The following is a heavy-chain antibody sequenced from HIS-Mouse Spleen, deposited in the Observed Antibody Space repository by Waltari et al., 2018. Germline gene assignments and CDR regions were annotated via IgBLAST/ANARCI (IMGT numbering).Heavy chain of an antibody. CDR3: AREIPYSSSWYDWYFDL. CDR2: IYYSGST. D-gene: IGHD6-13*01. CDR1: GGSISSSSYH. J-gene: IGHJ2*01. Sequence: QLQLQESGPGLVKPSETLSLTCTVSGGSISSSSYHWGLILQPPGKGLEWIGSIYYSGSTYYNPSLKSRVTISVDTSKNQFSLKLSSVTAADTAVYYCAREIPYSSSWYDWYFDLWGRGTLVTVSS. V-gene: IGHV4-39*07.